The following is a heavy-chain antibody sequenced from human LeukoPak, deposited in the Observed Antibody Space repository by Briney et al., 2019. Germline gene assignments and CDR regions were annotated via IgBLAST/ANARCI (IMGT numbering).Heavy chain of an antibody. CDR1: GYTLTELS. CDR3: ARDLTRSWLSPGVGY. Sequence: GASVKVSCKVSGYTLTELSMHWVRQAPGKGLEWMGGFDPEDGETIYAQKFQGRVTMTTDTSTSTAYMELRSLRSDDTAVYYCARDLTRSWLSPGVGYWGQGTLVTVSS. V-gene: IGHV1-24*01. D-gene: IGHD6-13*01. CDR2: FDPEDGET. J-gene: IGHJ4*02.